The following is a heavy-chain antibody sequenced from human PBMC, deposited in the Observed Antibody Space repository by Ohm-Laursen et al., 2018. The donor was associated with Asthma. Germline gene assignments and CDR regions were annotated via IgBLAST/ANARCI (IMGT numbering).Heavy chain of an antibody. D-gene: IGHD3-3*01. CDR3: ARDVMEWYLPAFDF. J-gene: IGHJ4*02. V-gene: IGHV3-30-3*01. Sequence: SLSLSCTASGFTFRSYAMHWVRQAPGKGLEWVAVGGSYYDGGLKYYADSVNGRFTVSRDDSKNTLYLQMKSLRPDDTAVYYCARDVMEWYLPAFDFWGQGTLVTVSS. CDR1: GFTFRSYA. CDR2: GGSYYDGGLK.